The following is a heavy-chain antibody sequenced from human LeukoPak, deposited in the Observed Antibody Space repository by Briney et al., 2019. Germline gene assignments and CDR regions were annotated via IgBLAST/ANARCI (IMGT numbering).Heavy chain of an antibody. D-gene: IGHD2-15*01. J-gene: IGHJ4*02. CDR1: GFTFSSYA. CDR2: ISGSGGST. CDR3: ARYCGAARCYSGFDY. Sequence: GGSLRLSCAASGFTFSSYAMSWVRQAPGKGLEWVSAISGSGGSTYYADSVKGRFTISRDNSKNTLYLQMNSLGGEDTALYYCARYCGAARCYSGFDYWGQGTLVTVAS. V-gene: IGHV3-23*01.